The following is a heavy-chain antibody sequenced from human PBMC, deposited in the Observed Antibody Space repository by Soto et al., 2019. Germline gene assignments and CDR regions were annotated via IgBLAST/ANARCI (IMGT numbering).Heavy chain of an antibody. CDR1: VGTFNRHA. Sequence: HVQLVQSGAEVKKPGSAVTVSCRASVGTFNRHAISWVRQAPGQGLEWMGGIIPMLNKVNYGEKVQGRVTITAAESTTSVYMELSSLTSEDTALYFCARDQGGTRGYSGYDAFDYWGQGTLVTVSS. V-gene: IGHV1-69*01. CDR3: ARDQGGTRGYSGYDAFDY. CDR2: IIPMLNKV. D-gene: IGHD5-12*01. J-gene: IGHJ4*02.